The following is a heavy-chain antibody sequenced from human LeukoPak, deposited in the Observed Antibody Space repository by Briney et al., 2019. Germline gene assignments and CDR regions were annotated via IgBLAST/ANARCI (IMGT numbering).Heavy chain of an antibody. V-gene: IGHV4-59*01. J-gene: IGHJ4*02. Sequence: PSETLSLTCTVSGGSISSDYWSWIRQPPEKGLEWIGYIYYSGSTNYNPSLKSRVTMSVDTSKNQFSLNLNSVTAADTAVYYCARDGPYGDPEPNFDYWGQGTLVTVSS. CDR3: ARDGPYGDPEPNFDY. CDR1: GGSISSDY. D-gene: IGHD4-17*01. CDR2: IYYSGST.